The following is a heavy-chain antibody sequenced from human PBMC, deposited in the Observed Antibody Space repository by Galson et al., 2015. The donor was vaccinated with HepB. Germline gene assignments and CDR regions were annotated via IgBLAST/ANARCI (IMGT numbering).Heavy chain of an antibody. Sequence: CKASGYTFTSYGISWVRQAPGQGLEWMGWISAYNGNTNYAQKLQGRVTMTTDTSTSTAYMELRSLRSDDTAVYYCARDYYYDSSGSDAFDIWGQGTMVTVSS. V-gene: IGHV1-18*01. CDR1: GYTFTSYG. J-gene: IGHJ3*02. D-gene: IGHD3-22*01. CDR2: ISAYNGNT. CDR3: ARDYYYDSSGSDAFDI.